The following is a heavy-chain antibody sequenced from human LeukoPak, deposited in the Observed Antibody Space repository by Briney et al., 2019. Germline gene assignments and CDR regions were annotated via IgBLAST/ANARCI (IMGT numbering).Heavy chain of an antibody. J-gene: IGHJ5*02. CDR1: GFTFSSYS. D-gene: IGHD6-13*01. CDR3: AKLPAADTNWFDP. Sequence: GGSLRLSCAASGFTFSSYSMNWVREAPGKGLEWGSAISGSGGSTYYADSVRGGFTISRDNSKNTLYLRMNSLRAEDTAVHYCAKLPAADTNWFDPWGQGTLVTVSS. CDR2: ISGSGGST. V-gene: IGHV3-23*01.